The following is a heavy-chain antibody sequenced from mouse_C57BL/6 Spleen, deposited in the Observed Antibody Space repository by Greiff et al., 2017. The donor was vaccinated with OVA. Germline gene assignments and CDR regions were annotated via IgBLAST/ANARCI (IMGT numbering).Heavy chain of an antibody. CDR3: ASGGSPLGY. J-gene: IGHJ2*01. CDR1: GYSITSGYY. Sequence: DVKLVESGPGLVKPSQSLSLTCSVTGYSITSGYYWNWIRQFPGNKLEWMGYISYDGSNNYNPSLKNRISITRDTSKNQFFLKLNSVTTEDTATYYCASGGSPLGYWGQGTTLTVSS. CDR2: ISYDGSN. V-gene: IGHV3-6*01.